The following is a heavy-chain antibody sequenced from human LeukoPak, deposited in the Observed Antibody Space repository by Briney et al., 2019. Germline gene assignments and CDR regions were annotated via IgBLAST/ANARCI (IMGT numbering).Heavy chain of an antibody. CDR3: ARVSTGKYYFDS. CDR1: GFTFSNYW. V-gene: IGHV3-74*01. Sequence: GGSLRLSCAASGFTFSNYWMHWVRQAPGKGLVWVTRINTDGSTTSYADSVEGRFTISRDNAKNTLYLQMNSLRAEDAAVYYCARVSTGKYYFDSWGQGTLVTVSS. J-gene: IGHJ4*02. D-gene: IGHD2-8*02. CDR2: INTDGSTT.